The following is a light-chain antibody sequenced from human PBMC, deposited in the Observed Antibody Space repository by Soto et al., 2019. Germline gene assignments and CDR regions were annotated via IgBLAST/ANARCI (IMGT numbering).Light chain of an antibody. CDR1: SSDVGGYNF. V-gene: IGLV2-14*01. CDR3: SSYTLRNTLVL. J-gene: IGLJ3*02. CDR2: EVS. Sequence: QSALTQPASVSGSPGQSITISCTGTSSDVGGYNFVSWYQQHPGKAPRLIIYEVSSRPSGVSYRFSGSKSGNTASLTISGLQAEDEADYYCSSYTLRNTLVLFGGGTKVNVL.